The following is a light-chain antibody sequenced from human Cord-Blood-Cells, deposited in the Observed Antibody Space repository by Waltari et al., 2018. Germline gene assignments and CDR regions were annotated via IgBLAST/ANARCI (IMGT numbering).Light chain of an antibody. CDR1: QSVSSY. CDR3: QQRSNWPLT. Sequence: EIVLIQSPATLSLSPGERATLSCRASQSVSSYLAWYQQKPGQAPRLLNYDASNRATGIPARFSGSGSGTDFTLTISSLEPEDFAVYYCQQRSNWPLTFGGGTKVEIK. CDR2: DAS. J-gene: IGKJ4*01. V-gene: IGKV3-11*01.